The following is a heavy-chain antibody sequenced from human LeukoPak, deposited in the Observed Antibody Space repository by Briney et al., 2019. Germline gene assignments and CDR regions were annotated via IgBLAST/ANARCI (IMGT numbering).Heavy chain of an antibody. Sequence: PGGSLRLSCAALGFTFSTYAMQWGRRAPGKGMEFVSANSSHGGRTYYPSSVKRRFTISRDNYKHRLYLQMGSLRAEDMAVYYCARDLNSCRWGQGTLVTVSS. D-gene: IGHD2-15*01. J-gene: IGHJ4*02. CDR3: ARDLNSCR. CDR1: GFTFSTYA. CDR2: NSSHGGRT. V-gene: IGHV3-64*01.